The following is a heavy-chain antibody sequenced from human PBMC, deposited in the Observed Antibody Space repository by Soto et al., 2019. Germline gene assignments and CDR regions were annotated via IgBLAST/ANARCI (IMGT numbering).Heavy chain of an antibody. CDR2: IIPLLDIT. Sequence: QVQLVQSGAEVKKPGSSVKVSCKASGGAFTNDIITWVRQAPGQGLEWMGRIIPLLDITNYAQKFQGRVTVPADKSTSTAYMELISQISEDTAVYYCARDSPIGSTFSGYDAIDYWGQGTLVTVSS. J-gene: IGHJ4*02. V-gene: IGHV1-69*08. CDR1: GGAFTNDI. CDR3: ARDSPIGSTFSGYDAIDY. D-gene: IGHD5-12*01.